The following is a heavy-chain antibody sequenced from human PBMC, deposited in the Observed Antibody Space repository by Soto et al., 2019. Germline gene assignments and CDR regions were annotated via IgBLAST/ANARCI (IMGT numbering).Heavy chain of an antibody. CDR2: IYYSGST. V-gene: IGHV4-31*03. J-gene: IGHJ6*02. D-gene: IGHD3-3*02. CDR1: GGSISSGGYY. CDR3: ARDGPSFDDYYYYGMDV. Sequence: TSETLSLTCTVSGGSISSGGYYWSWIRQHPGKGLEWIGYIYYSGSTYYNPSLKSRVTISVDTSKNQFSLKLSSVTAADTAVYYCARDGPSFDDYYYYGMDVWGQGTTVTVSS.